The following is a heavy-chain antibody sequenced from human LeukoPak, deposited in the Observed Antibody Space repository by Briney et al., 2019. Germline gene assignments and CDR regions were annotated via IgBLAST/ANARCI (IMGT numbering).Heavy chain of an antibody. V-gene: IGHV4-59*01. D-gene: IGHD7-27*01. J-gene: IGHJ4*02. Sequence: SETLSLTCTVSGGSISGYYWSWIRQPPGKGLEWIGYIYSSGTTNYNPSLQSQITISLDTSKNQFSLKLSSVTAADTAVYYCARGPPNWGYDYWGPGTLVTVSS. CDR1: GGSISGYY. CDR3: ARGPPNWGYDY. CDR2: IYSSGTT.